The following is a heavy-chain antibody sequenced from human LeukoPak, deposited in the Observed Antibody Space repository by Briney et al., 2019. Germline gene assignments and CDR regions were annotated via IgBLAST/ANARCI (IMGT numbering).Heavy chain of an antibody. CDR2: IRDKVHSYST. V-gene: IGHV3-72*01. Sequence: GGSLRLSCAASGFSLSDHYMDWVRQAPGKGLEWVGRIRDKVHSYSTEFAASVKGRFTISRDDSKNSLYLQMNGLKTDDTALYFCARASSTYYYDYWGQGTLVTVSS. D-gene: IGHD6-13*01. CDR1: GFSLSDHY. J-gene: IGHJ4*02. CDR3: ARASSTYYYDY.